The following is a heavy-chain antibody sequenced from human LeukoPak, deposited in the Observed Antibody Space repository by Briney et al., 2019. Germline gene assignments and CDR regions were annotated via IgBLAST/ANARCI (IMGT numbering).Heavy chain of an antibody. Sequence: PSETLSLTCAVYGGSFSGYYWSWIRQPPGKGLEWIGEINHSGSTNYNPSLKSRVTTSVDTSKNQFSLKLSSVTAADTAVYYCARGWSIVGAKNIRFHQKYDYWGQGTLVTVSS. D-gene: IGHD1-26*01. V-gene: IGHV4-34*01. CDR1: GGSFSGYY. J-gene: IGHJ4*02. CDR2: INHSGST. CDR3: ARGWSIVGAKNIRFHQKYDY.